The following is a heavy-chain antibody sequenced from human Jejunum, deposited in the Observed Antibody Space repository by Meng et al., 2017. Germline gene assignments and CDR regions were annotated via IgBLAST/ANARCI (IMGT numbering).Heavy chain of an antibody. CDR3: TNDRLRH. CDR1: RVTCGGRW. J-gene: IGHJ1*01. V-gene: IGHV3-74*01. D-gene: IGHD1-1*01. CDR2: AKPAGKIP. Sequence: DEKLEEEGGGVVQPGGFLRLSCAASRVTCGGRWMHWVRQAPGQGLGWGTRAKPAGKIPNYADSAKGRFIIFRDNAKSTVYLQLNSLRAEDTAVDYCTNDRLRHWGQGTLVTVSS.